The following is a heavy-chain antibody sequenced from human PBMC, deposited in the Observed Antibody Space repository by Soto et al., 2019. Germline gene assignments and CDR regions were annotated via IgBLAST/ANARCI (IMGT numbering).Heavy chain of an antibody. CDR3: VRDRSRNWFDP. V-gene: IGHV3-74*03. CDR1: AFTFSLYW. CDR2: INGAGSSI. J-gene: IGHJ5*02. Sequence: EVQLVESGGGLVQPGGSLRLSCAASAFTFSLYWMHWVRQVPGKGLVWVSRINGAGSSITYADSVKGRFTISRDNAKNTLYLQMNSLRAEDTAVYYCVRDRSRNWFDPWGLGTLVTVSS. D-gene: IGHD2-15*01.